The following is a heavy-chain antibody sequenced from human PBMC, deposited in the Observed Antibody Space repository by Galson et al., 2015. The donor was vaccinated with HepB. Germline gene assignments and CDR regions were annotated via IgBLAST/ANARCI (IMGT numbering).Heavy chain of an antibody. CDR1: GYTFTRYG. CDR2: ITAYNTNA. CDR3: ARGGMATIGGPTFDY. Sequence: SVKVSCKASGYTFTRYGISWVRHVPGQGLEWMGWITAYNTNANYAQNLQGRVTMTTDTSTSTASMELRSLRSDDTAVYYCARGGMATIGGPTFDYWGQGTLVTVSS. J-gene: IGHJ4*02. V-gene: IGHV1-18*01. D-gene: IGHD5-24*01.